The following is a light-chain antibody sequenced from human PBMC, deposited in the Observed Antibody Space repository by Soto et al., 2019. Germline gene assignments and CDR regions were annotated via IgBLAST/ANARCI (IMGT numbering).Light chain of an antibody. CDR2: QVS. J-gene: IGKJ1*01. V-gene: IGKV2-24*01. CDR3: MQVSQLRT. Sequence: VLTQTPRSSLVSLGQPASFFFSSSESLLHNDGKTYLGWLHKRAGQPPSLLIYQVSKRLPGVPDRFSGSGAGTYFTLNISRVEADDVVIYFCMQVSQLRTFGKGPKV. CDR1: ESLLHNDGKTY.